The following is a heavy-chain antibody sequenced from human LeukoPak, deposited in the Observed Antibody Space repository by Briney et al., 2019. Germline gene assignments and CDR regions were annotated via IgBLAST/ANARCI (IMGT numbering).Heavy chain of an antibody. CDR2: INPSGGAT. D-gene: IGHD5-18*01. J-gene: IGHJ4*02. CDR3: AGLMDTALVTFDY. V-gene: IGHV1-46*01. Sequence: ASVKVSCKTSGYTFTRYYIHWVRQAPGQGLEWMGLINPSGGATNYAQKFQGRVTMTRDTSTSTVYMELNSLRSDDTAMYYCAGLMDTALVTFDYWGQGTLVTVSS. CDR1: GYTFTRYY.